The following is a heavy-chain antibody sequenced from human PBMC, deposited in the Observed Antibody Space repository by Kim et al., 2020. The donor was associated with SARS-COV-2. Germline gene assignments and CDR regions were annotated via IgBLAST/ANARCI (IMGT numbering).Heavy chain of an antibody. Sequence: GGSLRLSCAASGFTFSSYSMNWVRQAPGKGLEWVSSISSSSSYIYYADSVKGRFTISRDNAKNSLYLQMNSLRAEDTAVYYCARGSHSSGWYRRFDYWGQGTLVNVSS. CDR1: GFTFSSYS. D-gene: IGHD6-19*01. CDR3: ARGSHSSGWYRRFDY. J-gene: IGHJ4*02. CDR2: ISSSSSYI. V-gene: IGHV3-21*01.